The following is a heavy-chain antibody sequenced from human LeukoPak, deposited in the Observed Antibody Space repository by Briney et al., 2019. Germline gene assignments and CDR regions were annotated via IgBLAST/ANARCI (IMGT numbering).Heavy chain of an antibody. J-gene: IGHJ4*02. CDR2: IYYSGST. V-gene: IGHV4-59*08. CDR1: GGSISGYY. Sequence: SETLSLTCTVSGGSISGYYWSWIRQPPGKGLEWIGYIYYSGSTNYSPSLKSRITISVDTSKNQFSLKLSSVTAADTAVYYCARHYVFVYGGSSFDYWGQETLVTVSS. CDR3: ARHYVFVYGGSSFDY. D-gene: IGHD2-8*01.